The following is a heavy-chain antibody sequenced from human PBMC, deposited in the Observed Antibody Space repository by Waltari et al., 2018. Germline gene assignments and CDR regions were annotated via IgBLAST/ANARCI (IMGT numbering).Heavy chain of an antibody. CDR3: ARLDFWTGSYY. J-gene: IGHJ4*02. V-gene: IGHV3-53*01. Sequence: EVQLVESGGGLIQPGGSLGLSCAVAGFSVSHNYMRWVRQAPGKGLEWVSVIYSGGSTYYADSVKGRFTISRDSSENSLRAEDTALYYCARLDFWTGSYYWGQGTLVTVSS. D-gene: IGHD3-3*01. CDR1: GFSVSHNY. CDR2: IYSGGST.